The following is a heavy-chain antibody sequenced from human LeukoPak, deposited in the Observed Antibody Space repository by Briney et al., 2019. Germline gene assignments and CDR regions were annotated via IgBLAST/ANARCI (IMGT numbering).Heavy chain of an antibody. Sequence: SVKVSCKASGGTFSSYAISWVRQAPGQGLEWMGGIIPIFGTANYAQKFQGRVTITTDESTSTAYMELSSLRSEDTAVYYCARGGYSYGNTFDYWAREPWSPSPQ. J-gene: IGHJ4*02. CDR1: GGTFSSYA. CDR2: IIPIFGTA. V-gene: IGHV1-69*05. CDR3: ARGGYSYGNTFDY. D-gene: IGHD5-18*01.